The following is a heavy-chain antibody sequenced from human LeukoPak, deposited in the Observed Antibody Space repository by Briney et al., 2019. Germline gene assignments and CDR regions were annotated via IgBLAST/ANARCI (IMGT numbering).Heavy chain of an antibody. CDR1: GLSLGTYV. J-gene: IGHJ4*02. D-gene: IGHD7-27*01. CDR2: IIGIGSRT. CDR3: AKTWGSKGRRDYYFNY. Sequence: GGSLRLSCAASGLSLGTYVMSWVRKAQGKGLEWVSTIIGIGSRTFYAASVKGRFTISRDISKNTLYLQMNNLRAEDTAVYYCAKTWGSKGRRDYYFNYWGQGTLVTVSS. V-gene: IGHV3-23*01.